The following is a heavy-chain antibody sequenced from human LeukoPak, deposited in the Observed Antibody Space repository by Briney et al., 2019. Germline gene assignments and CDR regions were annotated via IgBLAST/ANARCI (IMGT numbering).Heavy chain of an antibody. CDR1: RGSISSYY. Sequence: SETLSLTCTVSRGSISSYYWSWIRQPPGKGLEWIGSLYHSVSTNYNPSLNSRVTILVDTSKNQFSLKLSSVTAADTAVYYCARDHMVRGVNWGQGTLVTVSS. CDR2: LYHSVST. CDR3: ARDHMVRGVN. D-gene: IGHD3-10*01. J-gene: IGHJ4*02. V-gene: IGHV4-59*12.